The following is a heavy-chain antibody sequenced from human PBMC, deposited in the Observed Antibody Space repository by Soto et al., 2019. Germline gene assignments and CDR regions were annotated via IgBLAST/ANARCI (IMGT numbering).Heavy chain of an antibody. D-gene: IGHD1-1*01. CDR1: GLSLSSSGAA. J-gene: IGHJ4*02. CDR3: EHVTTRTTLLAY. Sequence: QITLKASGHTLVKPTQNLTLTCTFSGLSLSSSGAAVGWVRQPPGKSLEWLALIFWEDDKRYSPALKSRLTVSKDTSKNQVVFTMTNVDPVDTGTYYCEHVTTRTTLLAYWGQGTPVSVSS. V-gene: IGHV2-5*02. CDR2: IFWEDDK.